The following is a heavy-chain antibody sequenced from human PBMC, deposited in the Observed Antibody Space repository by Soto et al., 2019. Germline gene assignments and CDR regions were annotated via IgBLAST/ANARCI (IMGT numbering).Heavy chain of an antibody. Sequence: EVQLLESGGVLVQPGGSLRLSCAASGFTFSSYAMSWVRQAPGKGLEWVSAMSGSGGSTYYADSVKGRFTISGDNSKNTLYLQMNSRRGEDTVVFCGDNGYCSGTSCYGIYYYYYMDVWGTGTTVTVSS. CDR3: DNGYCSGTSCYGIYYYYYMDV. D-gene: IGHD2-2*01. CDR1: GFTFSSYA. CDR2: MSGSGGST. J-gene: IGHJ6*03. V-gene: IGHV3-23*01.